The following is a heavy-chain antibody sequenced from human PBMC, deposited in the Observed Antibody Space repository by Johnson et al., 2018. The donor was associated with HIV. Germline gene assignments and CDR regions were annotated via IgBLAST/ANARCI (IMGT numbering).Heavy chain of an antibody. CDR1: GFTFSSYA. V-gene: IGHV3-30*04. CDR3: ARVEPIRRAIDAFDI. Sequence: QVQLVESGGDVVQPGRSLRLSCAASGFTFSSYAMHWVRQAPGKGLEWVAVISYDGSNKYYADSVKGRFTISRDNSKNTLYLQMNSLRAEDTAVYYCARVEPIRRAIDAFDIWGQGTMVTVSS. J-gene: IGHJ3*02. CDR2: ISYDGSNK.